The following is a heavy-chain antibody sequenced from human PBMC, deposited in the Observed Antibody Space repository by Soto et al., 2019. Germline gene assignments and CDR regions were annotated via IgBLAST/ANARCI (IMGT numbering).Heavy chain of an antibody. CDR3: VRDDRAISGVVTLDY. J-gene: IGHJ4*02. D-gene: IGHD3-3*01. CDR1: GYNFKNYA. V-gene: IGHV1-3*01. CDR2: SNEGSGNS. Sequence: QVQLVQSGAEVKRPVASVRVSCKASGYNFKNYAIHWVRQAPGQRLEWMGWSNEGSGNSRYSQKFQGRVSITRDTSANTVYMHLSSLKSEDTAPYYCVRDDRAISGVVTLDYWGPGTLVTVSS.